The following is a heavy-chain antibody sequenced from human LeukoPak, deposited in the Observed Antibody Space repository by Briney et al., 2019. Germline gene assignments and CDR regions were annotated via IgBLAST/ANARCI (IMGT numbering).Heavy chain of an antibody. D-gene: IGHD3-22*01. CDR2: INPSGST. J-gene: IGHJ6*03. V-gene: IGHV4-34*01. Sequence: SETLSLTCAVYGGSFSGYHWTWIRQSPGKGLEWIGDINPSGSTYYNPSLKSRLTISVDTSKNQFSLELRSVTAADTAVYYCARGRHDITMIVVVMTSVSYYLDVWGKGTTVTVS. CDR3: ARGRHDITMIVVVMTSVSYYLDV. CDR1: GGSFSGYH.